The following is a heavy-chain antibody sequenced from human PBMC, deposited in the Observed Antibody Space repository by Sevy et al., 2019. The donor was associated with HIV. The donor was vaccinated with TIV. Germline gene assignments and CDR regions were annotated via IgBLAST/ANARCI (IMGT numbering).Heavy chain of an antibody. V-gene: IGHV3-30*02. D-gene: IGHD2-8*02. Sequence: GGSLRLSCTASGFTFSNHAMHWVRQGPGKGPEWVAFIRNDGSHEYYADSVKGRFTISRDNSKNTLYLQMNSLRPEDKAVYYCARDRKVLLVVYAIPFDAFDIWGQGTMVTVS. CDR3: ARDRKVLLVVYAIPFDAFDI. CDR2: IRNDGSHE. J-gene: IGHJ3*02. CDR1: GFTFSNHA.